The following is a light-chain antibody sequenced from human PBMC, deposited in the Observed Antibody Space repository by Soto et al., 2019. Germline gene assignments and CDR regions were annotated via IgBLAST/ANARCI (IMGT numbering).Light chain of an antibody. V-gene: IGLV2-11*01. CDR3: YSYAGSRAL. CDR2: DVN. CDR1: SSDVGGSKY. J-gene: IGLJ2*01. Sequence: QSALTQPRSVSGSPGQSVTISCTGTSSDVGGSKYVSWYHQHPGKAPKLMIYDVNKRPSGVPDRFSGSKSGNTASLTISGLQAEDDADYYCYSYAGSRALFGGGTKLTVL.